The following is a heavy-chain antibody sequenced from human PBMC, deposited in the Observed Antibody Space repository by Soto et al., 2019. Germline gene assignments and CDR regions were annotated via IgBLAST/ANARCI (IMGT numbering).Heavy chain of an antibody. J-gene: IGHJ4*02. V-gene: IGHV1-18*01. D-gene: IGHD1-26*01. CDR2: ISAYNGNT. CDR1: GYTFTSYG. Sequence: ASVKVSCKASGYTFTSYGIGWVRQAPGQGLEWMGWISAYNGNTDNAQKLQCRVTMTTDTSTSTAYMELRSLRSDDTAVYYCARALLSKXXGTTSGYWGQGTLVTVSS. CDR3: ARALLSKXXGTTSGY.